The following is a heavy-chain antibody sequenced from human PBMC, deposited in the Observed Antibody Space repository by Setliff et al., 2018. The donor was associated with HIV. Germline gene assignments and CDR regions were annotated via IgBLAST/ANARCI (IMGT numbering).Heavy chain of an antibody. CDR1: GGSISRSSYY. CDR3: ARGVAAAGL. J-gene: IGHJ4*02. V-gene: IGHV4-39*07. CDR2: IFYSGHT. Sequence: PSETLSLTCTVSGGSISRSSYYWAWIRQPPGKGLEWIGNIFYSGHTFYNPSLRSRVTITVDTSKNQFSLKLSSVTAADTAVYYCARGVAAAGLWGQGTLGTVSS. D-gene: IGHD6-13*01.